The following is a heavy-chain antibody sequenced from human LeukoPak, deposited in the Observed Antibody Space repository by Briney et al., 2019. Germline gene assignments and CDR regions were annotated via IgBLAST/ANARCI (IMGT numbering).Heavy chain of an antibody. D-gene: IGHD4-4*01. J-gene: IGHJ6*02. CDR3: ARLPTVSAYYYYGMDV. CDR2: INSDGSST. Sequence: GGSLRLSCAASGFTFSSYWMHWVRQAPGKGLVWVSRINSDGSSTSYADSVKGRFTISRDNAKNTLYLQMNSLRAEDTAVYYCARLPTVSAYYYYGMDVWGQGTTVTVSS. V-gene: IGHV3-74*01. CDR1: GFTFSSYW.